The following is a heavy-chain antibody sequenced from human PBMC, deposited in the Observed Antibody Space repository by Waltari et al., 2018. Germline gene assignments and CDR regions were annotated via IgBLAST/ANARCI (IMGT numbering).Heavy chain of an antibody. CDR3: TRGVGATSRPAYFYYMHV. V-gene: IGHV3-49*03. D-gene: IGHD1-26*01. J-gene: IGHJ6*03. CDR1: GLTFGDYD. Sequence: EWQLVESWEGVVQPRWSLSISWTSSGLTFGDYDMNWFRQAPGKGLRVVGFIRSKDNGGTTDYASSVKGRFTISIDDSNSIAHLQMNSLKIEDTAVYYCTRGVGATSRPAYFYYMHVWGKGTTVTISS. CDR2: IRSKDNGGTT.